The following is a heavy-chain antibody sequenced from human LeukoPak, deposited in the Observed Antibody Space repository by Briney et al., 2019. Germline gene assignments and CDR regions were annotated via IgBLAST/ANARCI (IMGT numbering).Heavy chain of an antibody. D-gene: IGHD4-11*01. CDR3: ARSRDDYSNYGGFIQRPKRSYFDY. CDR1: GYTFTSYY. CDR2: INPSGGST. V-gene: IGHV1-46*01. Sequence: ASVKVSYKASGYTFTSYYMHWVRQAPGQGLEWMGIINPSGGSTSYAQKFQGRVTMTRDMSTSTVYMELSSLRSEDTAVYYCARSRDDYSNYGGFIQRPKRSYFDYWGQGTLVTVSS. J-gene: IGHJ4*02.